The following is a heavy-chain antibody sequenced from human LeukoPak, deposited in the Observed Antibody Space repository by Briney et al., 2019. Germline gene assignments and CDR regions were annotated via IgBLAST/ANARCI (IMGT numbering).Heavy chain of an antibody. CDR1: GGSFSGYY. Sequence: SETLSLTCAVYGGSFSGYYWSWIRQPPGKGLEWIEEINHSGSTNYNPALKSRVTISVDTSKNQFSLKLSSVTAADTAVYYCAGGRHAYWGQGPLVPVSS. CDR3: AGGRHAY. J-gene: IGHJ4*02. V-gene: IGHV4-34*01. CDR2: INHSGST.